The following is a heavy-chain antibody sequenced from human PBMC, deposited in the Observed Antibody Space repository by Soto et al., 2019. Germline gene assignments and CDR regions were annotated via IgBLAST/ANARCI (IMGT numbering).Heavy chain of an antibody. CDR3: ASGGAGSGPFTWELPDH. D-gene: IGHD1-26*01. Sequence: QMQLVQSGAEVTKNGSSVTVSCQALGNTFSYRYLHWVRQAPGQALEWMGWIAPFSGDVHYAQKFQERVTLTRDRSINTAYMRMSSLRSEDTAIYFCASGGAGSGPFTWELPDHWGQGTLVTVSS. CDR1: GNTFSYRY. V-gene: IGHV1-45*02. CDR2: IAPFSGDV. J-gene: IGHJ4*02.